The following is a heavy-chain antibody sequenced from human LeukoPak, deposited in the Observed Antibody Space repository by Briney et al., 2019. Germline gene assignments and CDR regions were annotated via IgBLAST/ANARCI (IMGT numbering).Heavy chain of an antibody. CDR1: GYTLTELS. Sequence: ASVKVSCEVSGYTLTELSMHWVRQAPGKGLEWMGGFDPEVGETIYAQKFRGRVTMTEDTSPDTAYMELSSLRSEDTAVYYCVKLSEAQLGRRQYYFDYWGQGTLVTVSS. V-gene: IGHV1-24*01. CDR3: VKLSEAQLGRRQYYFDY. J-gene: IGHJ4*02. CDR2: FDPEVGET. D-gene: IGHD3-16*01.